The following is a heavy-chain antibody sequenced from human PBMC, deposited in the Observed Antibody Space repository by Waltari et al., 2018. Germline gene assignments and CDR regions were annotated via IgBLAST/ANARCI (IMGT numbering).Heavy chain of an antibody. V-gene: IGHV3-21*01. J-gene: IGHJ4*02. CDR2: ISSNSRYK. D-gene: IGHD3-16*01. CDR3: ARPRAMGEIDH. Sequence: EVKVVQSGGGLVRPGGSLTLSCSASGFAFSSYTMDWVRQAPGKGLEWVSSISSNSRYKNYAVSTKGRFTISRDNAKNSVYLLMNSLRVEDTAIYFCARPRAMGEIDHWGQGTLVAVSS. CDR1: GFAFSSYT.